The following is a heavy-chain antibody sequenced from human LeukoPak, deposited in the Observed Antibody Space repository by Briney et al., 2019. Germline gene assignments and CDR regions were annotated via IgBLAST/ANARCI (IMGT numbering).Heavy chain of an antibody. CDR1: GFTFGDYA. CDR3: ARDREYSGSDFRFYYFGY. V-gene: IGHV3-49*03. CDR2: IRSKAYGGTT. J-gene: IGHJ4*02. D-gene: IGHD5-12*01. Sequence: GGSLRLSCTASGFTFGDYAMSWFRQAPGKGLEWVGFIRSKAYGGTTENAASVKGRFTISRDDSKGIAYLQMNSLKTEDTAVYYCARDREYSGSDFRFYYFGYWGQGTLVTVSS.